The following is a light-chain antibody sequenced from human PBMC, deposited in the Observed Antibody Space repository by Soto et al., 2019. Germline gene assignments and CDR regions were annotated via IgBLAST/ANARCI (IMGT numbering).Light chain of an antibody. J-gene: IGLJ3*02. Sequence: QSALTQPPSASGSPGQSVTISCTGTSSDIGGYNYVSWYQQHPGKAPKLIIFEVSERPSGVPDRFSGSKSGDTASLTVSGLQAEDEADYYCSSYAGSNNWVFGGGTKLTVL. CDR2: EVS. CDR1: SSDIGGYNY. V-gene: IGLV2-8*01. CDR3: SSYAGSNNWV.